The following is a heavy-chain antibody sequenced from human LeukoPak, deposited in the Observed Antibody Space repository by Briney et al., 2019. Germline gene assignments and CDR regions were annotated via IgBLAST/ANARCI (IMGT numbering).Heavy chain of an antibody. V-gene: IGHV3-21*01. D-gene: IGHD4-11*01. J-gene: IGHJ5*02. CDR2: ISSSSSYI. Sequence: PGGSLRHSCAASGFTFSSYIMNWVRQAPGKGLEWVSSISSSSSYIYYADSVKGRFTISRDNAKNSLYLQMNSLRAEDTAVYYCARATSNWFAPSGQGTLVTVSS. CDR1: GFTFSSYI. CDR3: ARATSNWFAP.